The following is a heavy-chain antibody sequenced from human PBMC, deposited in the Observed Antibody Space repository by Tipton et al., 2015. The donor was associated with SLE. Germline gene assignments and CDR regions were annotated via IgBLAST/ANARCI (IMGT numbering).Heavy chain of an antibody. CDR2: ISYDGSNK. CDR3: ARDGIVATITGLGYYGMDV. D-gene: IGHD5-12*01. Sequence: SLRLSCAASGFTFSSYSMNWVRQAPGKGLEWVAVISYDGSNKYYADSVKGRFTISRDNSKNTLYLQMNSLRAEDTAVYYCARDGIVATITGLGYYGMDVWGQGTTVTVSS. CDR1: GFTFSSYS. J-gene: IGHJ6*02. V-gene: IGHV3-30*03.